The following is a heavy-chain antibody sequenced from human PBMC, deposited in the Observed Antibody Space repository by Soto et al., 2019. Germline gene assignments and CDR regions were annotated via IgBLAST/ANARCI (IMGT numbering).Heavy chain of an antibody. V-gene: IGHV1-18*01. CDR2: IYPKEDRA. D-gene: IGHD4-17*01. CDR3: ARDIDYDIDY. CDR1: GYIFKNYG. J-gene: IGHJ4*02. Sequence: QVPLVQSGAEVQKPGASVKVSCKTSGYIFKNYGISWVRQAPGQGLEWLGWIYPKEDRANFAQNFQGRVTLTADTPTSTVYIELRSLRFDDSAVYFCARDIDYDIDYWGQGTLVTVSS.